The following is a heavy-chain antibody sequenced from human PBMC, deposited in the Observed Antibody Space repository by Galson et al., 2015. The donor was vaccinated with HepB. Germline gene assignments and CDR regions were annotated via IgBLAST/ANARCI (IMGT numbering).Heavy chain of an antibody. CDR1: GGSFSGYY. CDR3: ASLNWNLWWFDP. J-gene: IGHJ5*02. CDR2: INHSGST. D-gene: IGHD1-7*01. Sequence: GGSFSGYYWSWIRQPPGKGLEWIGEINHSGSTNYNPSLKSRVTISVDTSKNQFSLKLSSVTAADTAVYYCASLNWNLWWFDPWGQGTLVTVSS. V-gene: IGHV4-34*01.